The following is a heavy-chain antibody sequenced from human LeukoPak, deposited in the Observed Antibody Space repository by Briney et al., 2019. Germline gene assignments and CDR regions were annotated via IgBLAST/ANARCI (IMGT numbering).Heavy chain of an antibody. CDR1: GFTFSSYG. Sequence: GGSLRLSCAASGFTFSSYGMHWVRQAPGKGLEWVAFIRFDGSNKYYADSVKGRLTISRDNSKNTLYLQMNSLRGEDTAVYYCAKFDNRIVGAASFNYWGQGTLVTVSS. CDR3: AKFDNRIVGAASFNY. CDR2: IRFDGSNK. D-gene: IGHD1-26*01. V-gene: IGHV3-30*02. J-gene: IGHJ4*02.